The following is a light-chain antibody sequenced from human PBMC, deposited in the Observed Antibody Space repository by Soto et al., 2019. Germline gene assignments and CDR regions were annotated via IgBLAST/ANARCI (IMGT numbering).Light chain of an antibody. V-gene: IGLV1-44*01. CDR1: SSNIGSNT. CDR3: AAWDGSLNGWV. J-gene: IGLJ3*02. Sequence: QSVLTQAASVSGTPGQRVTISCSGSSSNIGSNTVSWYQQVPGTAPKVLIYSNVQRTSGVPDRFSGSKSGTSASLAIGGLQSEDEADYYCAAWDGSLNGWVFGGGTKLTVL. CDR2: SNV.